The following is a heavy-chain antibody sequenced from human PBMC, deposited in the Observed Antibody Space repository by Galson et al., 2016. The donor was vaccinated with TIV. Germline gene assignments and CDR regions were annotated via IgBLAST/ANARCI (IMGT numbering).Heavy chain of an antibody. Sequence: SLRLSCATSGFTFSGYTMHWVCQAPGKGLEWVAMISHDGTARYYTDSVKGRFTVSRDNSNNMLYLEMNGLRPEDTALYYCAKDLFGGGWYNYFDPWGQGTLVTVSS. D-gene: IGHD6-19*01. CDR3: AKDLFGGGWYNYFDP. J-gene: IGHJ5*02. CDR2: ISHDGTAR. CDR1: GFTFSGYT. V-gene: IGHV3-30*18.